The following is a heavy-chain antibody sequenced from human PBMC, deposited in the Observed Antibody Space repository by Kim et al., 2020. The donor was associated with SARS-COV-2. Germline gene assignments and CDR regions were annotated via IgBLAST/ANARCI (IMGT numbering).Heavy chain of an antibody. CDR3: ARVPYSSSTDWYFDL. J-gene: IGHJ2*01. Sequence: GSVKGRFTISRDNAKNSLYLQMNSLRDEDTAVYYCARVPYSSSTDWYFDLWGRGTLVTVSS. V-gene: IGHV3-48*02. D-gene: IGHD6-13*01.